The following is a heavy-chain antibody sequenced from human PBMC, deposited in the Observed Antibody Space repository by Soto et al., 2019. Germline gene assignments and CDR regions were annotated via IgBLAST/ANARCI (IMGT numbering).Heavy chain of an antibody. D-gene: IGHD3-3*01. CDR1: GFTFSSYG. J-gene: IGHJ6*02. Sequence: GGSLRLSCAASGFTFSSYGMHWVRQAPGKGLEWVAVISYDGSNKYYADSVKGRFTISRDNSKNTLYLQMNSLRAEDTAVYYWAKGNPNYDFWSGYAPDFYYGMDVWGQGTTVTVSS. CDR3: AKGNPNYDFWSGYAPDFYYGMDV. CDR2: ISYDGSNK. V-gene: IGHV3-30*18.